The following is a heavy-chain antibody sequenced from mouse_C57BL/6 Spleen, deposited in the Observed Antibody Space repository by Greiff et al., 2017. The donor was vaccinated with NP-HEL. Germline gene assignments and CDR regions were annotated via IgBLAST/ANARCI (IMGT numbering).Heavy chain of an antibody. CDR2: IYPGSGST. J-gene: IGHJ2*01. D-gene: IGHD4-1*02. Sequence: QVQLQQPGAELVKPGASVKMSCKASGYTFTSYWITWVKQRPGQGLEWIGDIYPGSGSTNYNEKFKSKATLTVDKSSSTAYMQLSSLTSEDSAVYCCANSGPTGSFDYWGQGTTLTVSS. CDR3: ANSGPTGSFDY. V-gene: IGHV1-55*01. CDR1: GYTFTSYW.